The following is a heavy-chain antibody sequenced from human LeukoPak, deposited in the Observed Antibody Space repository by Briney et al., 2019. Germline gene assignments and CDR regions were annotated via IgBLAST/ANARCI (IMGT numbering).Heavy chain of an antibody. CDR3: ARDAFTYYYDRFVLGWYFDL. V-gene: IGHV4-59*01. CDR2: IYYSGST. CDR1: GGSISSYY. D-gene: IGHD3-22*01. Sequence: SETLSLTCTVSGGSISSYYWSWIRQPPGKGLEWIGYIYYSGSTNYNPSLKSRVTISVDTSKNQFSLKLSSVTAADTAVYYCARDAFTYYYDRFVLGWYFDLWGRGTLVTVSS. J-gene: IGHJ2*01.